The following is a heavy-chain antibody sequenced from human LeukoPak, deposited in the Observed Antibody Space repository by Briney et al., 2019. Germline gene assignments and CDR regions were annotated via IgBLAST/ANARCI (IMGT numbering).Heavy chain of an antibody. V-gene: IGHV5-51*01. Sequence: GESLKISCKGSGYSFTSYWIGWVRQMPGKGLAWMGMIYPGDSDTRYSPSFQGQVTISADKSISTAYLQWSSLKASDTAMYYCARQGCSGGSCYLLEYNWFDPWGQGTLVTVSS. D-gene: IGHD2-15*01. J-gene: IGHJ5*02. CDR3: ARQGCSGGSCYLLEYNWFDP. CDR2: IYPGDSDT. CDR1: GYSFTSYW.